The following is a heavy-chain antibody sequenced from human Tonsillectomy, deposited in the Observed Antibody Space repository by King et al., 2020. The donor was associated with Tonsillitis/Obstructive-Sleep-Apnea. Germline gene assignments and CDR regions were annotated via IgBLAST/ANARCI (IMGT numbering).Heavy chain of an antibody. Sequence: DVQLVESGGGLVQPGGSLKLSCAASGFTFSSYWMHWVRQAPGKGLVWVSRIRSDGGSITYADSVKGRFTISRDNAKNTLNLQMNSLRVEDTAVYYCTRSELGAYDIWGQGTMVTVSS. CDR2: IRSDGGSI. J-gene: IGHJ3*02. CDR1: GFTFSSYW. V-gene: IGHV3-74*01. CDR3: TRSELGAYDI. D-gene: IGHD1-26*01.